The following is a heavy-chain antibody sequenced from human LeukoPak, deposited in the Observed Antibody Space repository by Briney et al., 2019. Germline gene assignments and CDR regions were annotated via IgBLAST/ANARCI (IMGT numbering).Heavy chain of an antibody. Sequence: SETLSLTCIVSGGSISTYYWSWIRQPPGKGLEWIGYIYYSGSTNYKPSLKSRVTISVDTSKNQFSLKLNSVTAADTAVYHCARGGYYGSGNDFRFDPWGQGTLVTVSS. CDR3: ARGGYYGSGNDFRFDP. J-gene: IGHJ5*02. V-gene: IGHV4-59*01. CDR1: GGSISTYY. D-gene: IGHD3-10*01. CDR2: IYYSGST.